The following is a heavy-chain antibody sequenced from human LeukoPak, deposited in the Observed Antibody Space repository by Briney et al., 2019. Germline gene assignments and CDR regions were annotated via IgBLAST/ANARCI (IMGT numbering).Heavy chain of an antibody. CDR2: IYYSGTT. V-gene: IGHV4-59*11. CDR3: ARVVGYCSSTNCHGGFDP. D-gene: IGHD2-2*01. J-gene: IGHJ5*02. CDR1: GRSISILY. Sequence: SDTLSLTCSVSGRSISILYWSWIRQPPGEGREWSGHIYYSGTTKYNPSLESRLPMSVDTHKSQLSLNLISVTPAHTRVYVCARVVGYCSSTNCHGGFDPWGQGTLVTVSS.